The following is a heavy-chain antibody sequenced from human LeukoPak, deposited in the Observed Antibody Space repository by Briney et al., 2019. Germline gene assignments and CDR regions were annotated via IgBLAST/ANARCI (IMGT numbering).Heavy chain of an antibody. Sequence: PSQTLSLTCTVSGGSISSGSYYWSWIRQPAGKGLEWIGRISTSGSTKYNPSLKSRVTISIDTSKNQFSLKLSSVTAADTAVYYCARDSGASDVFGIWGQGTMVTVSS. V-gene: IGHV4-61*02. CDR2: ISTSGST. CDR1: GGSISSGSYY. J-gene: IGHJ3*02. D-gene: IGHD1-26*01. CDR3: ARDSGASDVFGI.